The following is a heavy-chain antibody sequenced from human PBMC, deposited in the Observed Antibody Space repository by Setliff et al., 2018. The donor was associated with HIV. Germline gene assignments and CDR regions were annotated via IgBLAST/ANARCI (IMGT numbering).Heavy chain of an antibody. D-gene: IGHD1-26*01. Sequence: PGGSLRLSCAASGFTFSDYYMSWIRQAPGKGLEWVSYITGSSSYTNYADSVKGRFTISRDNAKNSLYLQMNSLRAEDTAVYYCATGRLRATSPFDNWGQGTLVTVSS. CDR1: GFTFSDYY. J-gene: IGHJ4*02. CDR3: ATGRLRATSPFDN. V-gene: IGHV3-11*05. CDR2: ITGSSSYT.